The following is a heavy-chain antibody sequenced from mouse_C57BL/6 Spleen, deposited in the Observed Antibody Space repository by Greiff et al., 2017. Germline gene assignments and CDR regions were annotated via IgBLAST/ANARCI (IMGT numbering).Heavy chain of an antibody. CDR2: IYPGSGNT. D-gene: IGHD2-2*01. Sequence: VQLVESGAELVRPGASVKLSCKASGYTFTDYYINWVKQRPGQGLEWIARIYPGSGNTYYNEKFKGKATLTAEKSSSTAYMQLSSLTSEDSAVYFCARRGYGYDGFAYWGQGTLVTVSA. CDR1: GYTFTDYY. J-gene: IGHJ3*01. CDR3: ARRGYGYDGFAY. V-gene: IGHV1-76*01.